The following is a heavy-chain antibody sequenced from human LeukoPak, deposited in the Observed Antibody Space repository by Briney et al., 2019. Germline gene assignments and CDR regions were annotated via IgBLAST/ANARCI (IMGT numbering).Heavy chain of an antibody. CDR2: ISAHNGNA. CDR1: GYTFTSYG. D-gene: IGHD3-3*01. CDR3: ARAEPKINYDFWSGYYYPFDY. Sequence: ASVKVSCKTSGYTFTSYGINWVRQAPGQGLEWMGRISAHNGNANYAQKFQGRVTITADESTSTAYMELSSLRSEDTAVYYCARAEPKINYDFWSGYYYPFDYWGQGTLVTVSS. J-gene: IGHJ4*02. V-gene: IGHV1-18*01.